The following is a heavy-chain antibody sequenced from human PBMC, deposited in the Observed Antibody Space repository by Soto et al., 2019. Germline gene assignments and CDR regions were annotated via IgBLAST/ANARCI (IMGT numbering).Heavy chain of an antibody. V-gene: IGHV2-5*02. CDR3: AHIVVVPAAMPENWFDP. D-gene: IGHD2-2*01. Sequence: SGPTLVNPTQTLTLTCTFSGFSLSTSGVGVGWIRQPPGKALEWLALIYWDDDKRYSPSLKSRLTITKDTSKNQVVLTMTNMDPVDTATYYCAHIVVVPAAMPENWFDPWGQGTLVTVSS. CDR1: GFSLSTSGVG. CDR2: IYWDDDK. J-gene: IGHJ5*02.